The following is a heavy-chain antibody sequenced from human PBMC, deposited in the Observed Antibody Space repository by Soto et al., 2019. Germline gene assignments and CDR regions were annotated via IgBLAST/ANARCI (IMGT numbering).Heavy chain of an antibody. CDR3: ARDDNSSGWYGGVYYYGMEV. CDR2: IYSSGSP. Sequence: PSETLSLTRNVSGGSVSSGRYNCRWIRQPPGKGLEWMGDIYSSGSPNYNPSLKSRVTISVDTSKNQFSLKLSSVTAADTALYHWARDDNSSGWYGGVYYYGMEVWGQGTTVTVSS. D-gene: IGHD6-19*01. CDR1: GGSVSSGRYN. J-gene: IGHJ6*02. V-gene: IGHV4-61*01.